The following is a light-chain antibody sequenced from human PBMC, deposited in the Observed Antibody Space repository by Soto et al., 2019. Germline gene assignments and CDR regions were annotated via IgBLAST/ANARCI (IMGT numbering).Light chain of an antibody. CDR3: SLYTTDSTYV. CDR2: EVS. CDR1: SSDFGSYNR. Sequence: QSALTQPRSVSGSPGQSVTISCTGTSSDFGSYNRVSWYQRPPGTGPKLVIYEVSNRPSGIPDRFSGSKSGNTASLTISGLQAEDEAEYYCSLYTTDSTYVFGTGTKLTVL. J-gene: IGLJ1*01. V-gene: IGLV2-18*01.